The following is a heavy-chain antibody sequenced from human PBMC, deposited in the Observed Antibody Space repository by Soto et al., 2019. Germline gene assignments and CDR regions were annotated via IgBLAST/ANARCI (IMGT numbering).Heavy chain of an antibody. D-gene: IGHD6-19*01. CDR1: GGTFSSYA. CDR3: ARDYRNSNSSGWYSPNWFDP. CDR2: IIPIFGTA. Sequence: SVKVSCKASGGTFSSYAISWVQQAPGQGLEWMGGIIPIFGTANYAQKFQGRVTITADESTSTAYMELSSLRSEDTAVYYCARDYRNSNSSGWYSPNWFDPWGQGTLVTVSS. J-gene: IGHJ5*02. V-gene: IGHV1-69*13.